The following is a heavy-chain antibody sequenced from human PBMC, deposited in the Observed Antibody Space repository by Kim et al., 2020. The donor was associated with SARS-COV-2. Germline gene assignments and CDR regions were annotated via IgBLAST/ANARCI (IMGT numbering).Heavy chain of an antibody. CDR3: ARDTAAAMDV. CDR2: T. J-gene: IGHJ6*02. Sequence: TPYAPSVMGRFTVSRSDSGNSLYLQMNTLKAADTAVYYCARDTAAAMDVWGQGTTVTVSS. D-gene: IGHD6-25*01. V-gene: IGHV3-72*01.